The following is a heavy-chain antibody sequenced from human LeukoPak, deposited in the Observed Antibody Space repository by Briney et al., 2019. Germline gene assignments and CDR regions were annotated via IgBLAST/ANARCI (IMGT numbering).Heavy chain of an antibody. CDR2: ISSSGSTI. CDR3: ARGTIAAAGTNFDY. CDR1: GFTVSSNY. V-gene: IGHV3-48*03. Sequence: GGSLRLSCAASGFTVSSNYMNWVRQAPGKGLEWVSYISSSGSTIYYADSVKGRFTISRDNAKNSLYLQMNSLRAEDTAVYYCARGTIAAAGTNFDYWGQGTLVTVSS. J-gene: IGHJ4*02. D-gene: IGHD6-13*01.